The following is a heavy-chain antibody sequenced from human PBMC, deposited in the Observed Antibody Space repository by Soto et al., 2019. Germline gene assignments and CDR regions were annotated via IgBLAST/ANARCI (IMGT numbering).Heavy chain of an antibody. J-gene: IGHJ4*02. D-gene: IGHD3-22*01. Sequence: PSETLSLTCTVSGGSISSVGYYWSWLRQHPGKGLVGVGYIYYSWRTYYNPSLKSRVTISVDTSKNQFSLKLSSVTAADTAVYYCARGWVSSGYYLVDCWGQATLVTVSS. CDR2: IYYSWRT. CDR3: ARGWVSSGYYLVDC. CDR1: GGSISSVGYY. V-gene: IGHV4-31*03.